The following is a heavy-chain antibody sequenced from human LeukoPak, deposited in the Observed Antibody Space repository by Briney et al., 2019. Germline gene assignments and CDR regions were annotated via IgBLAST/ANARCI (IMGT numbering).Heavy chain of an antibody. D-gene: IGHD6-6*01. Sequence: SETPSLTCAVYGGSFSGYYWSWIRQPPGKGLEWIGEINHSGSTNYNPSLKSRVTISVDTSKNQFSLKLSSVTAADTAVYYCARDAFEYSSSSFYYYYYMDVWGKGTTVTVSS. V-gene: IGHV4-34*01. CDR3: ARDAFEYSSSSFYYYYYMDV. J-gene: IGHJ6*03. CDR1: GGSFSGYY. CDR2: INHSGST.